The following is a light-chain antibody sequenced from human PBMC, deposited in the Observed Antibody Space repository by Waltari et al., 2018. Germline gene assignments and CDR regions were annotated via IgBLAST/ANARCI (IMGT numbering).Light chain of an antibody. V-gene: IGKV3-15*01. J-gene: IGKJ4*01. CDR1: QSVSSN. CDR2: GAS. Sequence: EIMMTQSPATLSVSPGERVTLSCRASQSVSSNLAWYQQKSGQSPRLLVYGASTRATGIPARFSGSVSGTEFTLTISSLQSEDFAVYFCQQNNIWPFTFGGGTKVEIK. CDR3: QQNNIWPFT.